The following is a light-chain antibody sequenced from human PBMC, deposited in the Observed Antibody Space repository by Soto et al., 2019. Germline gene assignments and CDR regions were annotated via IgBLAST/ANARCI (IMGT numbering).Light chain of an antibody. V-gene: IGLV2-18*02. CDR3: SSYTSSSTYV. CDR1: SSDVGSYYR. J-gene: IGLJ1*01. Sequence: QSVLAQPASVSGSPGQSVTISCTGTSSDVGSYYRVSWYQQSPGTAPKLMIYEVSNRPSGVPDRFSGSKSGNTASLTISGLQAEDEADYYCSSYTSSSTYVFGTGTKVTVL. CDR2: EVS.